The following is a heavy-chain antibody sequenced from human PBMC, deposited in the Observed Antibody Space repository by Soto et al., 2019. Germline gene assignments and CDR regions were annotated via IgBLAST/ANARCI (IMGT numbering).Heavy chain of an antibody. V-gene: IGHV1-69*13. CDR3: ARDFGITMVRGEPTTPNWFDP. CDR2: IIPIFGTA. CDR1: GGTFSSYA. J-gene: IGHJ5*02. D-gene: IGHD3-10*01. Sequence: ASVKVSCKASGGTFSSYAISWVRQAPGQGLEWMGGIIPIFGTANYAQKFQGRVTITADESTSTAYMELSSLRSEDTAVYYCARDFGITMVRGEPTTPNWFDPWGQGPLVTAPQ.